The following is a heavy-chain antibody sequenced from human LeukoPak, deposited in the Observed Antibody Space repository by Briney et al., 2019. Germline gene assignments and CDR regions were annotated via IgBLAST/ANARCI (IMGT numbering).Heavy chain of an antibody. Sequence: GGSLRLSCAASGFTFSTYGMTWVRQAPRKGLEWVSAISGSGGRTHYADSVKGRFTISRDNSKNTLYLQMNSLRADDTAVYYCASVGAGYYYYMDVWGKGTTVTISS. CDR2: ISGSGGRT. V-gene: IGHV3-23*01. CDR1: GFTFSTYG. CDR3: ASVGAGYYYYMDV. J-gene: IGHJ6*03. D-gene: IGHD1-26*01.